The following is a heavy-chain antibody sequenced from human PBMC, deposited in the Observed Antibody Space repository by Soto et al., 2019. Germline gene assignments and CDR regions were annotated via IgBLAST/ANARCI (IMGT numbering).Heavy chain of an antibody. Sequence: QVQLVQSGAEVKKPGASVKVSCKASGYTFTSYGISWVRQAPGQGLEWMGWISAYNGNTNYAQKLQGRVTMTTDTSASTAYMELRSLRSDDTAVYYGSRDLEEGGYDFVAFDYWGQGTLVTVSS. V-gene: IGHV1-18*01. CDR1: GYTFTSYG. CDR3: SRDLEEGGYDFVAFDY. D-gene: IGHD5-12*01. J-gene: IGHJ4*02. CDR2: ISAYNGNT.